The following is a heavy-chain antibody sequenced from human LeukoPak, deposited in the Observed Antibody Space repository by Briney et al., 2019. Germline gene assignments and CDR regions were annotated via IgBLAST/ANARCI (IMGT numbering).Heavy chain of an antibody. CDR3: ARDTGNYYYMDV. CDR2: INPNSGGT. CDR1: GYTFTSYY. Sequence: ASVKVSCKASGYTFTSYYMHWVRQAPGQGLEWMGWINPNSGGTNYAQKFQGRVTMTRDTSISTAYMELSRLRSDDTAVYYCARDTGNYYYMDVWGKGTTVTVSS. V-gene: IGHV1-2*02. D-gene: IGHD1-14*01. J-gene: IGHJ6*03.